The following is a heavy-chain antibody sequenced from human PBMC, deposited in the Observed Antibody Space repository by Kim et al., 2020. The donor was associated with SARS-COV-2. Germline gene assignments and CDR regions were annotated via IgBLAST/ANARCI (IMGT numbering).Heavy chain of an antibody. J-gene: IGHJ4*02. CDR3: ARAQN. CDR2: SSSSYT. V-gene: IGHV3-11*06. Sequence: SSSSYTNYAASVKGRFTISRDNAKNSLYLQMNSLRAEDTAVYYCARAQNWGQGTLVTVSS.